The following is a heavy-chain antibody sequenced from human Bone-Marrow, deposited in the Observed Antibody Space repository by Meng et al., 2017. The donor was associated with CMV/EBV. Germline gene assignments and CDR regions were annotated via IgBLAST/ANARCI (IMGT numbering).Heavy chain of an antibody. J-gene: IGHJ4*02. CDR2: IYWNDAK. Sequence: FSAFSLSPSSVGVGCIRPPPGTALECLAIIYWNDAKRYSPSLKSRLTITKDTSKNQVVLTMTNMDPVDTATYYCAHRHTLIAPFAYWGQGTLVTVSS. V-gene: IGHV2-5*01. CDR3: AHRHTLIAPFAY. CDR1: AFSLSPSSVG. D-gene: IGHD2-2*02.